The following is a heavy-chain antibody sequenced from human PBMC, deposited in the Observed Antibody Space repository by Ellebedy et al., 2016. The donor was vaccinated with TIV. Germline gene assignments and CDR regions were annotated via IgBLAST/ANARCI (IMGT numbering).Heavy chain of an antibody. D-gene: IGHD5/OR15-5a*01. Sequence: ASVKVSCKASGYTFTKYGISWVRQAPGQGLEWMGWISGYNGDTNYAQKFQGRVTMNTNTSTSTVYMELRSLSFDDTAVYYCTRGFYEKFDPWGQGTLVTVS. CDR3: TRGFYEKFDP. V-gene: IGHV1-18*04. CDR1: GYTFTKYG. CDR2: ISGYNGDT. J-gene: IGHJ5*02.